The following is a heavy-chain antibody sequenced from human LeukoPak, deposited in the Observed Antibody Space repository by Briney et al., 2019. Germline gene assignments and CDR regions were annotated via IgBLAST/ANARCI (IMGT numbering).Heavy chain of an antibody. V-gene: IGHV3-23*01. D-gene: IGHD5-24*01. CDR2: LSGSGGDA. CDR1: GFTFSSYT. CDR3: AKGTQDGYDY. J-gene: IGHJ4*02. Sequence: PGGSLRLSCAASGFTFSSYTMTWVRQAPGKGLEWVSALSGSGGDAYYADSLRGRFTISRDNSKNTLYLQMYNLRAEDTALYCCAKGTQDGYDYWGQGTLVTVSS.